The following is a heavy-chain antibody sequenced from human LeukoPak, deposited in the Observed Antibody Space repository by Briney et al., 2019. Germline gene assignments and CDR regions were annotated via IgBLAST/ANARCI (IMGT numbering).Heavy chain of an antibody. D-gene: IGHD6-13*01. CDR1: GFTFSSYA. J-gene: IGHJ4*02. CDR3: VASSWAYYFDY. Sequence: GGSLRLSCAASGFTFSSYAMHWVRQAPGKGLEWVAVISYDGSNKYYADSVKGRFTISRDNAKNSQYLQMNSLRVEDTAVYYCVASSWAYYFDYWGQGTLVTVSS. V-gene: IGHV3-30*07. CDR2: ISYDGSNK.